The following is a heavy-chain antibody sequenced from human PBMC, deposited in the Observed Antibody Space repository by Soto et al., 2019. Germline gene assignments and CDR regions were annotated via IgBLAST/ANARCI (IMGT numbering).Heavy chain of an antibody. CDR1: GGSISSGGHY. CDR3: ARESDFWSGYQP. J-gene: IGHJ4*02. D-gene: IGHD3-3*01. CDR2: IYYSGST. Sequence: SETLSLTSTVSGGSISSGGHYWSWIRQHPGKGLEWIGYIYYSGSTFYNPSLKSRVTISLDTSENQFFLKLSSVTAADTAVYYCARESDFWSGYQPWGQGTLVTVSS. V-gene: IGHV4-31*03.